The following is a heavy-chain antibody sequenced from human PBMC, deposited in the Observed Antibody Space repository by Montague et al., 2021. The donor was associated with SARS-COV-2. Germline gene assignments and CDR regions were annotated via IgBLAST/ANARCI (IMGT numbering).Heavy chain of an antibody. CDR1: GFSLSTSGMC. J-gene: IGHJ4*02. V-gene: IGHV2-70*01. Sequence: PALVKPTQTLTLTCTFSGFSLSTSGMCVSWIRQPPGKALEWLALTDWDDDKYYSTSLKTRLTISKDTSKNQVVLTMTNMDPVDTATYYCARMVLGQMVGGADVTMTAWWYFDYWGQGTLVTVSS. CDR3: ARMVLGQMVGGADVTMTAWWYFDY. CDR2: TDWDDDK. D-gene: IGHD2-15*01.